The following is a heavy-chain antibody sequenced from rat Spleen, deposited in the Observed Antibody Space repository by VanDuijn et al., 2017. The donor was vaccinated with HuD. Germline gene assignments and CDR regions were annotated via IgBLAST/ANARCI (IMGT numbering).Heavy chain of an antibody. CDR3: ARGGIAAPGGY. V-gene: IGHV5-62*01. D-gene: IGHD1-2*01. CDR1: GFTFSSYG. Sequence: AVQLVESGGGLVQPGKSLKLSCSASGFTFSSYGMHWIRQAPGKGIDWVAYISISSGTVYADAVKERFTISRDNAKNTLYLQLNSLKSEDTAIYYWARGGIAAPGGYWGQGVMVTVSS. CDR2: ISISSGT. J-gene: IGHJ2*01.